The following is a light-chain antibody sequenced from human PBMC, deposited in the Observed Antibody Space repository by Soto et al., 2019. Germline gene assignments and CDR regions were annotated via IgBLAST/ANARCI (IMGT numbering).Light chain of an antibody. Sequence: QAVVTQEPSLTVSPGGTVTLTCGSNTGAVTSGHYPHWLQQRPGQAPRTLIYDTSNKQSWTPARFSGSLLGGKAALTLSGAQPEDEADYYCLLSYSGGNWVFGGRTKLTVL. CDR1: TGAVTSGHY. CDR3: LLSYSGGNWV. V-gene: IGLV7-46*01. J-gene: IGLJ3*02. CDR2: DTS.